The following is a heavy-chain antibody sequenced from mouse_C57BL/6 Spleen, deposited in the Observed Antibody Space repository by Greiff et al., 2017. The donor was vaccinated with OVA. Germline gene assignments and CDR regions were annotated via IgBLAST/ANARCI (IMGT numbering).Heavy chain of an antibody. J-gene: IGHJ4*01. CDR2: IDPNSGGT. D-gene: IGHD2-10*01. CDR1: GYTFTSYW. V-gene: IGHV1-72*01. CDR3: ARRKTFLLHYAMDY. Sequence: VQLQQPGAELVKPGASVKLSCKASGYTFTSYWMHWVKQRPGRGLEWIGRIDPNSGGTKYNEKFKSKATLTVDKPSSTAYMQLSSLTSQCSAVYYCARRKTFLLHYAMDYWGQGTSVTVSS.